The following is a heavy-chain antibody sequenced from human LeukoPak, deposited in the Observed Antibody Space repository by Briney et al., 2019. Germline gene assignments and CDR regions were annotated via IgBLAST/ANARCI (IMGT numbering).Heavy chain of an antibody. CDR2: ISYDGTNK. CDR1: GFIFSNYG. J-gene: IGHJ6*02. V-gene: IGHV3-30*18. CDR3: AKDKPLRERARRAIDSGIVYYYYGMDV. Sequence: GGSLRLSCAASGFIFSNYGMHWVRQAPGKGPEWVAVISYDGTNKYYADSVKGRFTISRDSSKNTLYLEMNDLRGEDTATYYCAKDKPLRERARRAIDSGIVYYYYGMDVWGQGTTVTVSS. D-gene: IGHD3-10*01.